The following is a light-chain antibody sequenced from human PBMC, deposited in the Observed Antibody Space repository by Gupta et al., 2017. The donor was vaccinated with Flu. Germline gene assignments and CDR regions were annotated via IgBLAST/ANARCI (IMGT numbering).Light chain of an antibody. V-gene: IGKV1-5*03. CDR2: KAS. CDR1: QSISSW. J-gene: IGKJ2*01. Sequence: DIQMTQSPSTLSASVGDRVTITCRASQSISSWLAWYQQKPGKAPKLLIYKASSLESGVPSRFSGSGSGTEFTLTISSLQPDDFATYYCQQYNSYPYTFGQGTKMEIK. CDR3: QQYNSYPYT.